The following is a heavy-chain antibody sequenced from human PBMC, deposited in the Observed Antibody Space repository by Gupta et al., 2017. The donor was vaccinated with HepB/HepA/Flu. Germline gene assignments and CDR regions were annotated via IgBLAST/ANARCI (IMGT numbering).Heavy chain of an antibody. CDR2: ISYDGSNK. J-gene: IGHJ4*02. CDR3: AIDGPAAAGTLDY. V-gene: IGHV3-30-3*01. Sequence: QGQLVASGAGVVQPGGSLQLSCDASGFPFGRYALPWVSQAPGKGLEWVAVISYDGSNKYYEDSVKGRFTISRDNSKNTLYLQMNSLRAEDTAVYYCAIDGPAAAGTLDYWGQGTLVTVSS. CDR1: GFPFGRYA. D-gene: IGHD6-13*01.